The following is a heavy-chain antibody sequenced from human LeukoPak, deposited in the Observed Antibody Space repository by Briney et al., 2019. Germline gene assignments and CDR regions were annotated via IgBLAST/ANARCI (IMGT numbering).Heavy chain of an antibody. D-gene: IGHD4-17*01. CDR1: GFTFSNYA. J-gene: IGHJ4*02. Sequence: GASLRLSCAASGFTFSNYAMSWVRQAPGKGLERVSAISGSGGSTYYADSVKGRFTISRDNSKNTLYLQMNSLRAEDTAVYYCAKGCFKRTVTVDYWGQGTLVTVSS. CDR2: ISGSGGST. V-gene: IGHV3-23*01. CDR3: AKGCFKRTVTVDY.